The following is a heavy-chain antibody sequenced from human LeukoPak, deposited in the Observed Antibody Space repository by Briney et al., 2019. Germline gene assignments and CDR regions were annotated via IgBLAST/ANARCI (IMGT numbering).Heavy chain of an antibody. V-gene: IGHV1-8*01. CDR3: ARVLGSISH. CDR1: GYTFSICD. J-gene: IGHJ4*02. CDR2: MNPTSGNT. Sequence: GASVTLSCKASGYTFSICDINWVRQATGQGPEWMGWMNPTSGNTGFAHKIQGRVTMTRDTSINTAYMELSSLRSEDTAVYYCARVLGSISHWGQGTLVTVSS. D-gene: IGHD1-1*01.